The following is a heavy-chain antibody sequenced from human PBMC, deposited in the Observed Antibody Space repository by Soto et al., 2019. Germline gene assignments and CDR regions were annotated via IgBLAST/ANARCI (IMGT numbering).Heavy chain of an antibody. CDR2: INWNGGST. Sequence: GGSLRLSCAASGFTFDDYGMSWVRQAPGKGLEWVSGINWNGGSTGYADSVKGRFTISRDNAKNSLYLQMNSLRAEDTALYYCARDDPLKYSNNDYYYYGMDVWGQGTTVTVSS. D-gene: IGHD6-6*01. CDR3: ARDDPLKYSNNDYYYYGMDV. J-gene: IGHJ6*02. CDR1: GFTFDDYG. V-gene: IGHV3-20*04.